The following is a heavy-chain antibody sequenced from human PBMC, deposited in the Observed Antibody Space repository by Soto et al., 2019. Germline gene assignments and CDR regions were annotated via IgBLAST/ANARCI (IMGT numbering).Heavy chain of an antibody. Sequence: WVPRLSCAASGFTFSSYAMHWVRQAPGKGLEWVAVISYDGSNKYYADSVKGRFTISRDNSKNTLYLQMNSLRAEDTAVYYCASVNRGWYAYWAQGT. CDR3: ASVNRGWYAY. CDR1: GFTFSSYA. CDR2: ISYDGSNK. V-gene: IGHV3-30-3*01. J-gene: IGHJ4*02. D-gene: IGHD6-19*01.